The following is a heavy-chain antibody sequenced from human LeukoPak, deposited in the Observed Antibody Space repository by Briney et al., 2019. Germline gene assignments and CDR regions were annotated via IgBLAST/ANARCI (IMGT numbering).Heavy chain of an antibody. CDR3: ARDHHPRGFDI. V-gene: IGHV4-39*07. CDR1: GGSISSSSYY. CDR2: IYYSGST. Sequence: SETLSLTCTVSGGSISSSSYYWGWIRQPPGKGLEWIGSIYYSGSTSYNPSLKSRVSMSVDTSKNQFSLRLSSVTAADTAVYFCARDHHPRGFDIWGQGTMVTVSS. J-gene: IGHJ3*02.